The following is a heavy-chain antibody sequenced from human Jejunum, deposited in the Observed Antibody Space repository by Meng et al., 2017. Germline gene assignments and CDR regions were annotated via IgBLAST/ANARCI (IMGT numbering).Heavy chain of an antibody. V-gene: IGHV4-34*01. CDR3: TRGTDRAKSGDY. CDR1: GGSSSGFY. D-gene: IGHD1-14*01. J-gene: IGHJ4*02. CDR2: IHPSGST. Sequence: VALQQWGAGLLKPSETLSLTCAVYGGSSSGFYLSWIRQPPGKGLEWIGEIHPSGSTDYNPSLKSRLTISLATSKNQFSLSLNSATAADTGIYYCTRGTDRAKSGDYWGQGTLVTVSS.